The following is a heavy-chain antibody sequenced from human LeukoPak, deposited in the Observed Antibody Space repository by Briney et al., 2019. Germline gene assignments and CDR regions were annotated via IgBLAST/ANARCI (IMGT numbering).Heavy chain of an antibody. V-gene: IGHV3-21*01. J-gene: IGHJ4*02. CDR2: ISSSSSYI. CDR3: ARGQATIYLRYYYDSSDY. CDR1: GFTFSSYS. Sequence: GGSLRLSCAASGFTFSSYSMNWVRQAPGKGLEWVSSISSSSSYIYYADSVKGRFTISRDNAKNSLYLQMNSLRAEDTAVYYCARGQATIYLRYYYDSSDYWGQGTLVTVSS. D-gene: IGHD3-22*01.